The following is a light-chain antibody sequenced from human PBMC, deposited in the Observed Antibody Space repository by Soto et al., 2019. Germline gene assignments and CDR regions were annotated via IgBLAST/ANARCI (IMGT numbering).Light chain of an antibody. CDR1: QIISSW. Sequence: DIQMTQSPSTLSASAGDRVTITCRASQIISSWLAWYQQKPGKAPKLLIYDASTLQSGVPSRFSGSGSVTEFTLTISSRQPDDFATYYCQHYNSYPFTFGQGTELEIK. J-gene: IGKJ2*01. CDR3: QHYNSYPFT. CDR2: DAS. V-gene: IGKV1-5*01.